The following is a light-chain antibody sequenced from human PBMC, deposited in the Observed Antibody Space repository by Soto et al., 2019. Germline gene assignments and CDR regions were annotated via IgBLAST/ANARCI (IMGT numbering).Light chain of an antibody. J-gene: IGLJ3*02. CDR1: SSDAGNYNF. CDR3: CSCAGSSTSGV. Sequence: QSALTQPASVSGSPGQSITISCTGTSSDAGNYNFVSWYQQHPGKAPKVIIYEDSTRPSGVSNRISGSKSGNTASLTISGLQAEDEADYYCCSCAGSSTSGVFGGGTKVTVL. V-gene: IGLV2-23*01. CDR2: EDS.